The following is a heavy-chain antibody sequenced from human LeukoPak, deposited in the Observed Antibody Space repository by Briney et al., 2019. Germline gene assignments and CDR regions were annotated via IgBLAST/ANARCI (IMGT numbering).Heavy chain of an antibody. CDR2: IRGSGGST. CDR1: GFTFSSYA. CDR3: AKRPCYCYYRDV. Sequence: GSLRLSCAASGFTFSSYAMSWVRQAPGKGLEWVSAIRGSGGSTYYADSVKGRFTISRDNSKNTLYLEMNSLRAEDTAVYYCAKRPCYCYYRDVWGKGTTVTVSS. V-gene: IGHV3-23*01. J-gene: IGHJ6*03.